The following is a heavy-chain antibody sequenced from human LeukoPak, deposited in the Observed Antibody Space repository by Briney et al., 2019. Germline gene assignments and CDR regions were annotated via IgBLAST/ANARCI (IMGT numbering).Heavy chain of an antibody. Sequence: GGSLRLSCAASGFTFSSYWMSWVRQAPGKGLEWVANIKQDGSEKYYVDSVKGRFTISRDNAKNSLYLQMNSLRAEDTAVYYCARALASYYDSSGKPTLGAFDIWGQGTMVTVSS. CDR3: ARALASYYDSSGKPTLGAFDI. CDR1: GFTFSSYW. V-gene: IGHV3-7*01. D-gene: IGHD3-22*01. CDR2: IKQDGSEK. J-gene: IGHJ3*02.